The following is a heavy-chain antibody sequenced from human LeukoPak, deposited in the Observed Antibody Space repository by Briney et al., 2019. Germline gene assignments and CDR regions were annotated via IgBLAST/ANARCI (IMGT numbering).Heavy chain of an antibody. CDR2: ISAYNGNT. V-gene: IGHV1-18*01. Sequence: ASVKVSCKASGYTFTSYGISWVRQAPGQGLEWMGWISAYNGNTNYAQKLQGRVTMTTDTSTSTAYMELRSLRSDDTAVYYCAREDIVVVVAAPDYWGQGTLVTVSS. D-gene: IGHD2-15*01. CDR3: AREDIVVVVAAPDY. J-gene: IGHJ4*02. CDR1: GYTFTSYG.